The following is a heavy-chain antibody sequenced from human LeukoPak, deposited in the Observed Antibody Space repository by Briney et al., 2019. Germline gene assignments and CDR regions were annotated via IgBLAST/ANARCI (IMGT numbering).Heavy chain of an antibody. CDR3: ARDIDDAFDI. Sequence: GASVKVSCKASGYTFNRHGISWVRQAPGQGLEWMGWISAYNGNTNYAQKLQGRVTMTTDTSTSTAYMELRSLRSDDTAVYYCARDIDDAFDIWGQGTMVTVSS. V-gene: IGHV1-18*01. J-gene: IGHJ3*02. D-gene: IGHD3-16*02. CDR1: GYTFNRHG. CDR2: ISAYNGNT.